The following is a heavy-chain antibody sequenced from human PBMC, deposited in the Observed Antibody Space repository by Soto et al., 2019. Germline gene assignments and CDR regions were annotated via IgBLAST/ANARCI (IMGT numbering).Heavy chain of an antibody. CDR1: GYTFSSYG. Sequence: EASVKVSCKASGYTFSSYGITWVRQAPGQGLEWMGWISAYNGNTNYAQNLQGRVTMTTDTSTSTAYMDLRSLKFDDTAVYYCARDAQPYSYDSSGPPPDYWGQGTLVTVSS. V-gene: IGHV1-18*01. CDR2: ISAYNGNT. J-gene: IGHJ4*02. CDR3: ARDAQPYSYDSSGPPPDY. D-gene: IGHD3-22*01.